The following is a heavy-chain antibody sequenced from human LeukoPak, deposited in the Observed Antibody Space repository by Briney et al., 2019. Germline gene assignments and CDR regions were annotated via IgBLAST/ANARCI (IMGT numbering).Heavy chain of an antibody. Sequence: SETLSLTCTVSGGSISSYYWSWIRQPPGKGLEWIGYIYHSGSTYYNPSLKSRVTISVDRSKNQFSLKLSSVTAADTAVYYCARGDSSGYNFDYWGQGTLVTVSS. CDR2: IYHSGST. J-gene: IGHJ4*02. CDR1: GGSISSYY. CDR3: ARGDSSGYNFDY. D-gene: IGHD3-22*01. V-gene: IGHV4-59*12.